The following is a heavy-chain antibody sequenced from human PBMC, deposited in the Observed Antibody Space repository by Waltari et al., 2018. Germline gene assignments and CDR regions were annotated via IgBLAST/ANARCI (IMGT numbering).Heavy chain of an antibody. CDR2: MNPNSGNT. D-gene: IGHD3-10*01. Sequence: QVQLVQSGAEVKKPGASVTVACKASGYTFTSYDINWVRQARGQGLAGMGWMNPNSGNTGYAQKFQGRVTMTRNTSISTAYMELSSLRSEDTAVYYCARMYEAAIVVRGGGLNYYYYGMDVWGQGTTVTVSS. J-gene: IGHJ6*02. CDR3: ARMYEAAIVVRGGGLNYYYYGMDV. V-gene: IGHV1-8*01. CDR1: GYTFTSYD.